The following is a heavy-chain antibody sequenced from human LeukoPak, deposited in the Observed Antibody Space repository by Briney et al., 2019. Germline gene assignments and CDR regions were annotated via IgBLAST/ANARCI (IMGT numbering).Heavy chain of an antibody. CDR3: ARAYMVRGVIMTVWWFDP. Sequence: SQTLSLTCAISGDSVSSNSAAWNWIRQSPSRGLEWLGRTYYRSKWYNDYAVFVKSRITIKPDTSKNQFSLQLTSVTPEDTAVYYCARAYMVRGVIMTVWWFDPWGQGTLVTVSS. V-gene: IGHV6-1*01. J-gene: IGHJ5*02. CDR1: GDSVSSNSAA. D-gene: IGHD3-10*01. CDR2: TYYRSKWYN.